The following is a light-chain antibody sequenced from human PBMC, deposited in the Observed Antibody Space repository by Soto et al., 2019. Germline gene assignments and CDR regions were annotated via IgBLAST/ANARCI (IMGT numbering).Light chain of an antibody. CDR1: QSVLYTSNNRNY. Sequence: DILMTQSPASLAVSLGERATINCKSSQSVLYTSNNRNYLACYQQNPGQPPKLLIYWASTRDPGVPDRFSGSGSGTDFNLTISSLQAEDVAVYYCQQYYGNLITFGQGTRLEI. J-gene: IGKJ5*01. CDR2: WAS. V-gene: IGKV4-1*01. CDR3: QQYYGNLIT.